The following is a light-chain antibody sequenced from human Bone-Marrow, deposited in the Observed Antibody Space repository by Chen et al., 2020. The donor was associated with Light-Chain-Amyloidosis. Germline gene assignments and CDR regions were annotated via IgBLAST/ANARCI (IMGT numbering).Light chain of an antibody. Sequence: EIQMTQSPYSLSASAGDRVTITCRASQIISFYLNWYQQRPGKAPNLLIYAASSLQSGVPSRFSGSGSGTDFTLTISSLQTEDFATYYCQQSYTSPRTFGPGTKEDIK. CDR3: QQSYTSPRT. V-gene: IGKV1-39*01. J-gene: IGKJ3*01. CDR2: AAS. CDR1: QIISFY.